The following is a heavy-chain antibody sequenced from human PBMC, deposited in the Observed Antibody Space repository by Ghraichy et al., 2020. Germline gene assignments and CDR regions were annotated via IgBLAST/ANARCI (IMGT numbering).Heavy chain of an antibody. D-gene: IGHD3-3*01. CDR2: IYTSGST. CDR3: AREHDFWSVMSPQATAGMDV. V-gene: IGHV4-4*07. CDR1: GGSISSYY. J-gene: IGHJ6*02. Sequence: SETLSLTCTVAGGSISSYYWSWIRQPAGKGLEWIGRIYTSGSTNYNPSLKSRVTMSVDTSKNQFSLKLSSVTAADTAVYYCAREHDFWSVMSPQATAGMDVWGQGTTVTVSS.